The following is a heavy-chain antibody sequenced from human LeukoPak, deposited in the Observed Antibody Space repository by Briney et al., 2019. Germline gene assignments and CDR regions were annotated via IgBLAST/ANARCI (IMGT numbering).Heavy chain of an antibody. J-gene: IGHJ4*02. Sequence: ASETLSLTCTVSGGSISSSSYYWGWIRQPPGKGLEWIGEINHSGSTNYNPSLKSRVTISVDTSKNQFSLKLSSVTAADTAVYYCARHYRPNSSSWRRFDYWGQGTLVTVSS. V-gene: IGHV4-39*01. CDR2: INHSGST. CDR1: GGSISSSSYY. CDR3: ARHYRPNSSSWRRFDY. D-gene: IGHD6-13*01.